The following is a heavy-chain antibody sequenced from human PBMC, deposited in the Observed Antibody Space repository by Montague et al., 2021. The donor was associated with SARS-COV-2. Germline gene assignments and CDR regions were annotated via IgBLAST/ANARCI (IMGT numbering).Heavy chain of an antibody. Sequence: SETLSLTCAVYGGSFGGYYWSWIRQPPGKGLEWIGEINHSGSTNYNPSLKSRVTISVDTSKNQFSLKLSSVTAADTAVYYCARGRYSSSWYGERRNWFDPWGQGTLVTVSS. CDR1: GGSFGGYY. CDR3: ARGRYSSSWYGERRNWFDP. CDR2: INHSGST. J-gene: IGHJ5*02. V-gene: IGHV4-34*01. D-gene: IGHD6-13*01.